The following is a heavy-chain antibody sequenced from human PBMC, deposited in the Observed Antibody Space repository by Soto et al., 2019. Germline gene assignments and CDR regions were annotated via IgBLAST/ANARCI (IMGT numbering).Heavy chain of an antibody. CDR1: GDSVSSHSAG. CDR3: TGITWFRGMDV. D-gene: IGHD3-10*01. CDR2: TYYKSKWNN. Sequence: QTLSLTCVISGDSVSSHSAGWNLIRQSPSRGLEWLGRTYYKSKWNNDYALSVKSRITINPDTSKNQFSLHLYSVTPEDTAVYYCTGITWFRGMDVWGQGTPVTVSS. V-gene: IGHV6-1*01. J-gene: IGHJ6*02.